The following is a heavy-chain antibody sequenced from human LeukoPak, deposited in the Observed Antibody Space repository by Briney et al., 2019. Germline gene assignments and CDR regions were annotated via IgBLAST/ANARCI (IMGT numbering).Heavy chain of an antibody. CDR1: GFIFSSYG. V-gene: IGHV3-30*03. CDR3: AIGEFSYFDH. J-gene: IGHJ4*02. D-gene: IGHD2-21*01. Sequence: GRSLRLSCAASGFIFSSYGMHWVRQAPGKGLEWVAVISYDGSSKYYADSVKGRFTISGDNSKNTLYLQMNSLSAEDTAVYYCAIGEFSYFDHWGQGTLVTVSS. CDR2: ISYDGSSK.